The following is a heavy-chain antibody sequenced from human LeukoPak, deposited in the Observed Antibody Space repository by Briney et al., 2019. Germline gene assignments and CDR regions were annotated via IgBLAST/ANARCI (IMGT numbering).Heavy chain of an antibody. D-gene: IGHD5-18*01. CDR1: GFTFSIYA. CDR2: ISGSGGST. CDR3: AKDSVDTAMVPTNYYYYYYMDV. J-gene: IGHJ6*03. V-gene: IGHV3-23*01. Sequence: PGGSLRLSCAASGFTFSIYAVSWVRQAPGKGLEWVSAISGSGGSTYYADSVKGRFTISRDNSKNTLYLQMNSLRAEDTAVYYCAKDSVDTAMVPTNYYYYYYMDVWGKGTTVTVSS.